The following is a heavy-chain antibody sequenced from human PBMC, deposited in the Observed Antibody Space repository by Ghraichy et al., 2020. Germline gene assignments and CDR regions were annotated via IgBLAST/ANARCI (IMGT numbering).Heavy chain of an antibody. D-gene: IGHD3-16*01. CDR3: ARGQGDYYYYALGV. Sequence: GGSLRLSCAASAFTVSNNYMTWVRQAPGKGLEWVSVIYSGGNTNFADSVKGRFTISRDNSKNTLFLQMTSLGAEDTAVYYCARGQGDYYYYALGVWGQGPTVTVSS. V-gene: IGHV3-66*01. CDR2: IYSGGNT. CDR1: AFTVSNNY. J-gene: IGHJ6*02.